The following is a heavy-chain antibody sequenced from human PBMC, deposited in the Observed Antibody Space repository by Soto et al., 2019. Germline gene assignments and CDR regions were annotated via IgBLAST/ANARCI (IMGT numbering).Heavy chain of an antibody. CDR1: GGSISSYY. Sequence: SETLSLTCTVSGGSISSYYWSWIRQPPGKGLEWIGYIYYSGSTNYNPSLKSRVTISVDTSKNQFSLKLSSVTAADTAVYYCAREVYYGSGSYYIDYWRQGTLVTVSS. J-gene: IGHJ4*02. CDR3: AREVYYGSGSYYIDY. D-gene: IGHD3-10*01. CDR2: IYYSGST. V-gene: IGHV4-59*01.